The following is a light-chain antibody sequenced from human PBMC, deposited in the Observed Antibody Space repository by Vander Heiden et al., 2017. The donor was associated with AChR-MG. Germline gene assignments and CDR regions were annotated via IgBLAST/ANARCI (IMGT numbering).Light chain of an antibody. V-gene: IGLV1-40*01. CDR3: QSYDTSLSGPYV. CDR2: GNS. CDR1: SPNIGAGFD. Sequence: QSVLTQPPSVSGAPGQRVTISCTGSSPNIGAGFDVHWYQQLPGTAPKLLIYGNSNRPSGIPDRFSGSKSGTSASLAITGLQPEDEADYYCQSYDTSLSGPYVFGTGTTVTVL. J-gene: IGLJ1*01.